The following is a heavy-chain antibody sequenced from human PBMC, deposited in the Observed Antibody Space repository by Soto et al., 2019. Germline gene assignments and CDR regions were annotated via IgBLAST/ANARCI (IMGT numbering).Heavy chain of an antibody. CDR2: ISSSGDSP. J-gene: IGHJ4*02. D-gene: IGHD1-1*01. V-gene: IGHV3-23*01. CDR3: ARNTIPHPPY. CDR1: GFTFSNYA. Sequence: GGSRRLSCAASGFTFSNYAMSWVRQAPGKGLEWVSAISSSGDSPYYADSVKGRFTVSRDNSKNTLYLQMNSLRVEDTAIYYCARNTIPHPPYWGQGTLVTVSS.